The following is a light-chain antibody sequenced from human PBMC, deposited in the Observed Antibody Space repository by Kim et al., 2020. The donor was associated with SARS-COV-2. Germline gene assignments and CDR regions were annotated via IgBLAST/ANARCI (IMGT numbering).Light chain of an antibody. CDR2: DNS. J-gene: IGLJ3*02. Sequence: GPKVTLSCAGGRSSIGSKCVTRYQEIPGTCPKILISDNSQRTSGIPDRFSGYKSGAAAPLHITGLQTGDEADYYCLTWDNSRSAGVFGGGTQLTVL. CDR3: LTWDNSRSAGV. CDR1: RSSIGSKC. V-gene: IGLV1-51*01.